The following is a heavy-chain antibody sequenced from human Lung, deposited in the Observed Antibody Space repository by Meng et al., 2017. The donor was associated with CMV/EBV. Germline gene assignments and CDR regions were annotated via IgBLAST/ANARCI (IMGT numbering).Heavy chain of an antibody. CDR3: AKEYIAAAGTDYYYGMDV. V-gene: IGHV3-43D*03. Sequence: GEXXTISCAASGFPFDDYAMHWVRQAPGKGLEWVSLISWDGGSTYYADSVKGRFTISRDNSKNSLYLQMNSLRAEDTALYYCAKEYIAAAGTDYYYGMDVXGHGXTVTVSS. D-gene: IGHD6-13*01. CDR2: ISWDGGST. J-gene: IGHJ6*02. CDR1: GFPFDDYA.